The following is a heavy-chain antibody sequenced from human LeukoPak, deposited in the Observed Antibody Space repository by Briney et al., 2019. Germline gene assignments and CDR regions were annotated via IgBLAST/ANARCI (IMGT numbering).Heavy chain of an antibody. J-gene: IGHJ4*02. CDR3: AARSSGNPYF. CDR2: IKQDGSEK. Sequence: GGSLKLSCTASGLTLSNYWMIWVRQAPGKGLQWVAKIKQDGSEKYYVDSVKGRFTISRDNAENTLYLQMNSLRVEDTAVYYCAARSSGNPYFWGQGTLVTVSS. V-gene: IGHV3-7*03. CDR1: GLTLSNYW. D-gene: IGHD1-26*01.